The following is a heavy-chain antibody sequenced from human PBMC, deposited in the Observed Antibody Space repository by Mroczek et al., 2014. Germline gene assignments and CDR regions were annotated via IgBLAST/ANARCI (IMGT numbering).Heavy chain of an antibody. D-gene: IGHD6-19*01. J-gene: IGHJ5*02. CDR3: AKDAYPDIAVAGPLWFDP. CDR2: ISYDGSNK. CDR1: GFTFSSYG. V-gene: IGHV3-30*18. Sequence: QVQLVQSGGGVVQPGRSLRLSCAASGFTFSSYGMHWVRQAPGKGLEWVAVISYDGSNKYYADSVKGRFTISRDNSKNTLYLQMNSLRAEDTAVYYCAKDAYPDIAVAGPLWFDPWGQGTPGHRL.